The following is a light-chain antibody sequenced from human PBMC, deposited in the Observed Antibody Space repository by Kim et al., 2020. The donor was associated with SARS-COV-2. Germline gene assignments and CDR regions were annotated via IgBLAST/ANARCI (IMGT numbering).Light chain of an antibody. CDR2: QDS. CDR1: KLGDKY. Sequence: VTPGRTASLTCSGEKLGDKYACWYQQKPGQSPVLVIYQDSKRPSGIPERFSGSNSGNTATLTISGTQAMDEADYYCQAWDSSTVVFGGGTQLTVL. J-gene: IGLJ2*01. V-gene: IGLV3-1*01. CDR3: QAWDSSTVV.